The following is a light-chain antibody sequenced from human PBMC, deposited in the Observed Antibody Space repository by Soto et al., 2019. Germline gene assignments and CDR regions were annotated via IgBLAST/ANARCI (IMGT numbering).Light chain of an antibody. Sequence: EIVLTHSPGTLSLSPGERATLSCRASLTVSDNYLAWYQQKAGQAPRLVIYGASSRATGIPDRFSASGSGTDFTLTISRLEPEDFAVYYCQQYSTPPLTFGQGTKVEVK. J-gene: IGKJ1*01. V-gene: IGKV3-20*01. CDR1: LTVSDNY. CDR2: GAS. CDR3: QQYSTPPLT.